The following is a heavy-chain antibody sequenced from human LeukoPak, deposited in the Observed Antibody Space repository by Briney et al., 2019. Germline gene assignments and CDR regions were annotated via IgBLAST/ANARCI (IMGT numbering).Heavy chain of an antibody. CDR3: AGDRGYCSGGSCYALPPAFDY. D-gene: IGHD2-15*01. Sequence: GASVKVSCKASGYTFTSYYMHWVRQAPGQGLEWMGIINPSGGSTSYAQKFQGRVTMTRDTSTSTVYMELSSLRSEDTAVYYCAGDRGYCSGGSCYALPPAFDYWGQGTLVTVSS. CDR2: INPSGGST. V-gene: IGHV1-46*01. J-gene: IGHJ4*02. CDR1: GYTFTSYY.